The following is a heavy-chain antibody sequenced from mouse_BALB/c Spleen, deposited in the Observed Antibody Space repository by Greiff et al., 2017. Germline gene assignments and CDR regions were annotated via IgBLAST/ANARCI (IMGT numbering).Heavy chain of an antibody. D-gene: IGHD2-14*01. Sequence: EVQLQQSGAELVKPGASVKLSCTASGFNIKDTYMHWVKQRPEQGLEWIGRIDPANGNTKYDPKFQGKAPITADTSSNTAYLQLSSLTSEDTAVYYCARSGEVRREFAYWGQGTLVTVSA. CDR3: ARSGEVRREFAY. V-gene: IGHV14-3*02. CDR2: IDPANGNT. J-gene: IGHJ3*01. CDR1: GFNIKDTY.